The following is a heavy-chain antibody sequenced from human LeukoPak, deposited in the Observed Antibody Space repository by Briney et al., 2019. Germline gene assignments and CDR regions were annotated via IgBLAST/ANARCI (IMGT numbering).Heavy chain of an antibody. V-gene: IGHV3-23*01. CDR2: IFPSGGEI. J-gene: IGHJ4*02. CDR3: AREHCSIASCYGATYD. D-gene: IGHD2-2*01. Sequence: GGSLRLSCAASGFTFSTFAMIWVRQPPGKGLEWVSSIFPSGGEIHYADSVRGRFTISRDNSKSTLSLQMNSLRAEDTALYYCAREHCSIASCYGATYDWGQGTLVTVSS. CDR1: GFTFSTFA.